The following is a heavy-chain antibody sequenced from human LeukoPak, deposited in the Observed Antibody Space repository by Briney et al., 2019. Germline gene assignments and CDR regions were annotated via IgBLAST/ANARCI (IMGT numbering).Heavy chain of an antibody. CDR1: GFTFSSYA. Sequence: GGSLRLSCAASGFTFSSYAMHWVRQAPGKGLEWVAVISYDGSNKYYADSVKGRFTISRDNSKNTLYLQMNSLRAEDTAAYYCASYEDYWGREPWSPSPQ. J-gene: IGHJ4*02. V-gene: IGHV3-30-3*01. CDR3: ASYEDY. D-gene: IGHD3-3*01. CDR2: ISYDGSNK.